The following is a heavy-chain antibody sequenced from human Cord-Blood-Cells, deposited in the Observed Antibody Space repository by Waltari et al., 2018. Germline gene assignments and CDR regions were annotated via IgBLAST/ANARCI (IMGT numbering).Heavy chain of an antibody. CDR3: ARERGDIVGATTRFDY. J-gene: IGHJ4*02. CDR1: GYTFISYG. CDR2: ISAYNGNT. V-gene: IGHV1-18*01. Sequence: QVQMVQSGAEVKKPGASVKVSCKASGYTFISYGISWVRQAPGQGLEWMGWISAYNGNTNYTQKLQGRVTMTTDTSTSTAYMELRSLRSDDTAVYYCARERGDIVGATTRFDYWGQGTLVTVSS. D-gene: IGHD1-26*01.